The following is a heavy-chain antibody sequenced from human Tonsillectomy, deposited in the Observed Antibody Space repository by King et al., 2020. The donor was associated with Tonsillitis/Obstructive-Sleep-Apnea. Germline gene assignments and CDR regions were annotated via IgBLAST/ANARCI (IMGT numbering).Heavy chain of an antibody. CDR1: GFTFSSAW. Sequence: VQLVESGGGLVKPGESLRLSCAASGFTFSSAWMSWVRLAPGKGLEWVGRIKNKRDGGTTDYVAPVRGRFTISRDDSKNTVYLQMDSLKTEDTAVYYCTTDPRDWGQGTLVTVSS. CDR3: TTDPRD. D-gene: IGHD3-10*01. CDR2: IKNKRDGGTT. J-gene: IGHJ4*02. V-gene: IGHV3-15*01.